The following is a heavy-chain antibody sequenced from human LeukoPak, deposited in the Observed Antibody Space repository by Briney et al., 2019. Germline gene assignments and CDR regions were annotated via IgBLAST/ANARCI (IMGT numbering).Heavy chain of an antibody. Sequence: SVKVSCKASGGTFSSYAISWVRQAPGQGLEWMGGIIPIFGTANYAQKFQGRVTITADESTSTAYMELSGLRSEDTAVYYCARGGAYYYDSSGYSPPFDYWGQGTLVTVSS. CDR3: ARGGAYYYDSSGYSPPFDY. CDR1: GGTFSSYA. V-gene: IGHV1-69*13. D-gene: IGHD3-22*01. J-gene: IGHJ4*02. CDR2: IIPIFGTA.